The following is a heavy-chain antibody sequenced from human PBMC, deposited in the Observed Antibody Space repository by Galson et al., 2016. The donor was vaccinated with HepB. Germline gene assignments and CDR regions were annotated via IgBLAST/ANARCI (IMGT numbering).Heavy chain of an antibody. D-gene: IGHD3-22*01. V-gene: IGHV4-34*01. CDR3: ARLFKIRSYYYDSSGSIGL. CDR2: INLGGNT. Sequence: ETLSLTCAVYGESSSGYFWSWIRQTPGKGLEWIGEINLGGNTNYNPSLTSRVTISVDKSKNQFSLKLSSVTAADTAVYYCARLFKIRSYYYDSSGSIGLWGQGTLVTVSS. CDR1: GESSSGYF. J-gene: IGHJ1*01.